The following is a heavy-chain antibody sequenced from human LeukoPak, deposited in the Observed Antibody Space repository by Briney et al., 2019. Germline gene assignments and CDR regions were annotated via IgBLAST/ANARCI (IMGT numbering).Heavy chain of an antibody. V-gene: IGHV4-39*07. CDR2: IYYSGST. Sequence: PSETLSLTCTVSGGSISSSSYYWGWIRQPPGKGLEWIGSIYYSGSTYYNPSLKSRVTISVDTSKNQFSLKLSSVTAADTAVYYCAREPVPPGLYGSGSSNPGWGQGTLVTVSS. CDR3: AREPVPPGLYGSGSSNPG. D-gene: IGHD3-10*01. J-gene: IGHJ4*02. CDR1: GGSISSSSYY.